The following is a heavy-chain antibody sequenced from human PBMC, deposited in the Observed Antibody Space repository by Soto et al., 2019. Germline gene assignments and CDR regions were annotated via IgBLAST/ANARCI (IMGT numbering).Heavy chain of an antibody. CDR1: GYTFTTYG. D-gene: IGHD2-15*01. J-gene: IGHJ4*02. CDR2: ISSYNGKT. Sequence: ASVKVSCKASGYTFTTYGISWVRQAPGQGLEWMGWISSYNGKTNYAEKLQGRVTMTTDTSTSTVYMEMRSPRSDDTAVYYCARGDDGGNPHYWGQGTLVTVSS. V-gene: IGHV1-18*04. CDR3: ARGDDGGNPHY.